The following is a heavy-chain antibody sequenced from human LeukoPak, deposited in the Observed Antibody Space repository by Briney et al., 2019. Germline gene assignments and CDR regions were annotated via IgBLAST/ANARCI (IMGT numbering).Heavy chain of an antibody. CDR3: ARESRGSSWYSPDYYYYGMDV. J-gene: IGHJ6*02. CDR1: GFTVSSNY. Sequence: GGSLRLSCAASGFTVSSNYMSWVRQAPGKGLEWVSVIYSGGSTYYADSVKGRFTISRHNSKNTLYLQMNSLRAEDTAVYYCARESRGSSWYSPDYYYYGMDVWGQGTTVTVSS. V-gene: IGHV3-53*04. CDR2: IYSGGST. D-gene: IGHD6-13*01.